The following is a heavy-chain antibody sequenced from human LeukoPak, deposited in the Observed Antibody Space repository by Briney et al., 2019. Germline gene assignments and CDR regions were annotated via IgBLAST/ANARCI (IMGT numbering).Heavy chain of an antibody. V-gene: IGHV3-23*01. CDR1: GFTFSSYA. J-gene: IGHJ4*02. D-gene: IGHD2-2*01. Sequence: GGSLRLSCAASGFTFSSYAMSWVRQAPGKGLEWVSAISGGVGTTYYADSVKGRFTISRDNSKNTLYLQMNSLRAEDTAVYYCARSPRPYCSSTSCYAEDYWGQGTLVTVSS. CDR2: ISGGVGTT. CDR3: ARSPRPYCSSTSCYAEDY.